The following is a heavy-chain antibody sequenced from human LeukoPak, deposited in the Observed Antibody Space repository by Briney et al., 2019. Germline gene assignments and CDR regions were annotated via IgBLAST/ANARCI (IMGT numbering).Heavy chain of an antibody. CDR2: ISWNSGSI. Sequence: GGSLRLSCAASGFTFDDYAMHWVRQAPGKGLEWVSGISWNSGSIGYADSVKGRFTISRDNAKNSLYLQMNSLRAEDTALYYCAKDGGYRYGSAFDIWGQGTMVTVSS. J-gene: IGHJ3*02. CDR1: GFTFDDYA. V-gene: IGHV3-9*01. CDR3: AKDGGYRYGSAFDI. D-gene: IGHD3-16*02.